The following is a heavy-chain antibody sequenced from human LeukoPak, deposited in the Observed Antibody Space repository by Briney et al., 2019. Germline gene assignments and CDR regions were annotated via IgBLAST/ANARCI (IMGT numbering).Heavy chain of an antibody. D-gene: IGHD3-9*01. Sequence: ASVKVPCKASGYTFTGYYMHWVRQAPGQGLEWMGWINPNSGGTNYAQKFQGRVTMTRDTSISTAYMELSRLRSDDTAVYYCAREPEVRYFDWLLRSDSAFDIWGQGTMVTVSS. CDR2: INPNSGGT. J-gene: IGHJ3*02. V-gene: IGHV1-2*02. CDR1: GYTFTGYY. CDR3: AREPEVRYFDWLLRSDSAFDI.